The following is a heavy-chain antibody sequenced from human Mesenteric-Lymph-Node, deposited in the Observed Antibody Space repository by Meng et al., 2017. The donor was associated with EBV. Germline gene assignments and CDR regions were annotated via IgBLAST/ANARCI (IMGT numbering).Heavy chain of an antibody. J-gene: IGHJ4*02. D-gene: IGHD6-13*01. CDR3: ARLPPTTGYGTARSY. V-gene: IGHV4-4*02. CDR1: GGDISSSSW. CDR2: IYHSSGTT. Sequence: QVQRQESGPGRVKPSGTLSLTCSVSGGDISSSSWWSWVRQPPGKGLEWLGEIYHSSGTTNYNPSLKSRVTISLDKSKNQFSLNLSSVTAADTAVYYCARLPPTTGYGTARSYWGQGTLVTVSS.